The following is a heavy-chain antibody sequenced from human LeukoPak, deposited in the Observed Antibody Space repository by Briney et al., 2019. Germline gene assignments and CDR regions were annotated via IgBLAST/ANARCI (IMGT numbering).Heavy chain of an antibody. CDR3: ARGASTYYDSSDYFDY. J-gene: IGHJ4*02. V-gene: IGHV7-4-1*02. CDR2: ITTNTGNP. CDR1: GYTFTSHS. Sequence: ASVKVSCKASGYTFTSHSINWLRQAPGQGLEWMGWITTNTGNPTYAQGFTGRFVFSLDTSVSTAYLQISSLKAEDTAVYYCARGASTYYDSSDYFDYWGQGTLVTVSS. D-gene: IGHD3-22*01.